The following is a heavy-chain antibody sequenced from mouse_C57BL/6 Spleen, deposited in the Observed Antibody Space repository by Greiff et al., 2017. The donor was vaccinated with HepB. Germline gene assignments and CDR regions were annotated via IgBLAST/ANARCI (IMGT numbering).Heavy chain of an antibody. CDR2: INYDGSST. CDR1: GFTFSDYY. CDR3: ARVNCYAMDY. V-gene: IGHV5-16*01. J-gene: IGHJ4*01. Sequence: EVKVVESEGGLVQPGSSMKLSCTASGFTFSDYYMAWVRQVPEKGLEWVANINYDGSSTYYLDSLKSRFIIARDNAKNILYLQMSSLKSEDTATYYCARVNCYAMDYWGQGTSVTVSS.